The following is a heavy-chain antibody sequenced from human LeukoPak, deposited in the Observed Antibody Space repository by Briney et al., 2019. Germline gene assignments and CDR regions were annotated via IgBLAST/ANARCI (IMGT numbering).Heavy chain of an antibody. J-gene: IGHJ6*03. D-gene: IGHD6-13*01. CDR3: ARVRYLDSSSWYGDYYYYYMDV. Sequence: TSETLSLTCSVSGDSISYFYWSWIRQAAGKGLEWIGRIYTSGSTNYNPSLKSRVTMSVDTSKNQFSLKLSSVTAADTAVYYCARVRYLDSSSWYGDYYYYYMDVWGKGTTVTISS. CDR1: GDSISYFY. CDR2: IYTSGST. V-gene: IGHV4-4*07.